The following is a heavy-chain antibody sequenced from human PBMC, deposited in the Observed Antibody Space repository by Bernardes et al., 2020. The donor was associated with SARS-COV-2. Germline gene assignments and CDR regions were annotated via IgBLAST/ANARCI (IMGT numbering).Heavy chain of an antibody. CDR1: GYTFTDCL. Sequence: ASVKVSCKASGYTFTDCLVHWVRQAPGQGLEWMGWINPKSGGTNYAQKFQGRVTMTRDTSISTAYMELSSLRSDDTAVYYCARRCSFYGFDMWGLGTLVSVSS. J-gene: IGHJ3*02. V-gene: IGHV1-2*02. CDR3: ARRCSFYGFDM. CDR2: INPKSGGT. D-gene: IGHD2-15*01.